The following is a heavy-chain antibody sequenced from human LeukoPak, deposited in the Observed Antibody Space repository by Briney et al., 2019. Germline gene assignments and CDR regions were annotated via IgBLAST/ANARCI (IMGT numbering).Heavy chain of an antibody. CDR3: AKGSYSYGYY. D-gene: IGHD5-18*01. V-gene: IGHV3-7*05. J-gene: IGHJ4*02. CDR2: IKEDGSDK. Sequence: PGGSLRLSCAASGFTFSNYWMSWVRQAPGKGLEWVASIKEDGSDKYYADSVKGRFTISRDNSKNSLYLQMNSLRTEDTALYYCAKGSYSYGYYWGQGTLVTVSS. CDR1: GFTFSNYW.